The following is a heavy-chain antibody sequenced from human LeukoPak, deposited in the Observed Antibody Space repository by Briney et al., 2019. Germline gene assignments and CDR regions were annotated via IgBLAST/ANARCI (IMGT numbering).Heavy chain of an antibody. D-gene: IGHD3-22*01. CDR3: ARGAHLYDSSGYEAFDI. CDR1: GGSISSGGYS. Sequence: SETLSLTCAVSGGSISSGGYSWSWLRQPPGKGLEWIGYIYHSGSTYYNPSLKSRVTISVDRSKNQFSLKLSSVTAADTAVYYCARGAHLYDSSGYEAFDIWGQGTMVTVSS. V-gene: IGHV4-30-2*01. CDR2: IYHSGST. J-gene: IGHJ3*02.